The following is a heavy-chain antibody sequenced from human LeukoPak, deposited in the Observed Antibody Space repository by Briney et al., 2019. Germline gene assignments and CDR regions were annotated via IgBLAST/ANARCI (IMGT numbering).Heavy chain of an antibody. CDR1: GYTFTSYA. D-gene: IGHD3-10*01. CDR3: ARSAGGY. V-gene: IGHV1-8*03. J-gene: IGHJ4*02. CDR2: MNPNSGNT. Sequence: ASVKVSCKASGYTFTSYAMNWVRQAPGQGLEWMGWMNPNSGNTGYAQKFQGRVTITRNTSISTAYMELSSLRSEDTAVYYCARSAGGYWGQGTLVTVSS.